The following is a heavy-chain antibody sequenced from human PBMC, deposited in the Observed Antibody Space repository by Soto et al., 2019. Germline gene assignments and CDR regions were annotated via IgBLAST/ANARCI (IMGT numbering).Heavy chain of an antibody. CDR3: AKGSSGWYDAFDS. Sequence: EVQLLESGGGLVQPGGSLRLSCAASGFTFSNYAMSWVRQAPGKGLEWVSAISGSGGSTYYADSVKGRFTISRDNSKNTLYLQMNSLRAEDTAVYYCAKGSSGWYDAFDSWGQGTMVTVSS. D-gene: IGHD6-19*01. CDR1: GFTFSNYA. CDR2: ISGSGGST. V-gene: IGHV3-23*01. J-gene: IGHJ3*02.